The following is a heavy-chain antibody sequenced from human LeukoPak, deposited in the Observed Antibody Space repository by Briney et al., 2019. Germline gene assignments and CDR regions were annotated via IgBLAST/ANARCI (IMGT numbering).Heavy chain of an antibody. Sequence: SETLSLTCTVSGGSISSYYWSWIRQPPGKGLEWIGYIYYSGSTNYNPSLKSRVTISVDTSKNQFSLKLSSVTAADTAVYYCARLGSYGYFDYWGQGTLVTVSP. CDR3: ARLGSYGYFDY. V-gene: IGHV4-59*08. CDR1: GGSISSYY. J-gene: IGHJ4*02. D-gene: IGHD5-18*01. CDR2: IYYSGST.